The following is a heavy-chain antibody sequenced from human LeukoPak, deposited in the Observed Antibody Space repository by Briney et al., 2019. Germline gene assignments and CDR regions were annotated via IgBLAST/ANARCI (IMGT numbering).Heavy chain of an antibody. D-gene: IGHD3-10*01. CDR2: FYYSGST. J-gene: IGHJ6*03. CDR1: GGSISSSSYY. Sequence: SETLSLTCTVSGGSISSSSYYWGWIRQPPGMGLEWIGSFYYSGSTYYNPSLKSRVTISVDTSKNQFSLKLSSVTAADTAVYYCARYGSGTNYYYYMDVWGKGTTVTVSS. CDR3: ARYGSGTNYYYYMDV. V-gene: IGHV4-39*07.